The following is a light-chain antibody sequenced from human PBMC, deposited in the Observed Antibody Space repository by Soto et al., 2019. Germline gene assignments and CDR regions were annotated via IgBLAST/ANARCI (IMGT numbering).Light chain of an antibody. CDR3: HQYNDWPRFT. CDR2: GAS. CDR1: QTVSSN. Sequence: EIVMTQSPATLSVSPGERATLSCRASQTVSSNLAWYQQKPGQAPRLLIYGASTRATGIPARFSGSGSGTEFTLTSSSLQSEDLAVYYCHQYNDWPRFTFGPGTKVDIK. J-gene: IGKJ3*01. V-gene: IGKV3-15*01.